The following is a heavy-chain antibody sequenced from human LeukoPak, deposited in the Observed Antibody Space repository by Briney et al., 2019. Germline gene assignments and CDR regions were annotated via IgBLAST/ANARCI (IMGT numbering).Heavy chain of an antibody. CDR3: ATSSPLYCSSTSCPHDS. CDR1: GYTLTELS. J-gene: IGHJ4*02. D-gene: IGHD2-2*01. CDR2: FDPEDGET. V-gene: IGHV1-24*01. Sequence: ASVKVSRKVSGYTLTELSMHWVRQAPGKGLEWMGGFDPEDGETIYAQKFQGRVSMTEDTSADTAYMELSSLRFEDTAVYYCATSSPLYCSSTSCPHDSWGQGTLVTVSS.